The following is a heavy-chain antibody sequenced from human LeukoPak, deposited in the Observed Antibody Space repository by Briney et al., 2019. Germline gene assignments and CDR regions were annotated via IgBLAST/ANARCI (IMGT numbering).Heavy chain of an antibody. V-gene: IGHV4-39*07. Sequence: SETLSLTCTVSGGSLSSSNNYWGWTRQPPGKGLEWFGSISYSGGTSYNPSLKSRVTISVDRSKNQFSLKLSSVTAADTAVYYCASSMVRGVIRTYYYGMDVWGQGTTVTVSS. CDR2: ISYSGGT. CDR1: GGSLSSSNNY. J-gene: IGHJ6*02. D-gene: IGHD3-10*01. CDR3: ASSMVRGVIRTYYYGMDV.